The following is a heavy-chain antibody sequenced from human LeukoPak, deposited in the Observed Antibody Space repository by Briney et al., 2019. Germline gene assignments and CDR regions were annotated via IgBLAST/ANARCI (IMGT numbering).Heavy chain of an antibody. V-gene: IGHV1-18*01. Sequence: ASVKVSCKASVGTFSSYGISWVRQAPGQGLEGVGWLSAYNGNTNYAQKLQSRVTMTTDTSTSSAYMELRSLRSDDTAVYYCARTAYYYGSGSYSSNYYFDYWGQGTLVTVSS. CDR1: VGTFSSYG. D-gene: IGHD3-10*01. CDR3: ARTAYYYGSGSYSSNYYFDY. CDR2: LSAYNGNT. J-gene: IGHJ4*02.